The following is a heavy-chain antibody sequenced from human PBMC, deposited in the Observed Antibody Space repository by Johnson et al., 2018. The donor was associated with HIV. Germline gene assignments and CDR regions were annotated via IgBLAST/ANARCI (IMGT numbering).Heavy chain of an antibody. V-gene: IGHV3-13*01. J-gene: IGHJ3*02. D-gene: IGHD3-3*01. CDR1: VFTFSSYD. CDR2: IGTAGDT. Sequence: VQLVESGGGVVQPGRPLRLSCAASVFTFSSYDMHWVRQATGKGLEWVSAIGTAGDTYYPGSVKGRFTISRENAKNSLYLQMNSLRAGDTAVYYCARGVPFGVVRLGYRAFDIWGQGTMVTVSS. CDR3: ARGVPFGVVRLGYRAFDI.